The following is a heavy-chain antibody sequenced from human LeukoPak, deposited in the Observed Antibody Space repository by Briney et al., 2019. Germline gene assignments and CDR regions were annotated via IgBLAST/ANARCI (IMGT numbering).Heavy chain of an antibody. CDR3: ARVVVGATYPYYFDY. J-gene: IGHJ4*02. CDR1: GYSISSGYY. Sequence: KPSETLSLTCTVSGYSISSGYYWGWIRQPPGKGLEWIGSIYHSGSTYYNPSLKSRVTISVDTSKNQFSLKLSSVTAADTAVYYCARVVVGATYPYYFDYWGQGTLVTVSS. D-gene: IGHD1-26*01. CDR2: IYHSGST. V-gene: IGHV4-38-2*02.